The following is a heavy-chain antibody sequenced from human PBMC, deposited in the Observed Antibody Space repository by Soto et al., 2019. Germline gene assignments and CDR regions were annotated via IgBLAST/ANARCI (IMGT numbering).Heavy chain of an antibody. CDR3: ARPHGGSSGWDNWFDP. Sequence: SETLSLTCTVSGGSISSYYWSWIRQPPGKGLEWVGYIYYSGSTNYNPSLKSRVTISVDTSKNQFSLKLSSVTAADTAVYYCARPHGGSSGWDNWFDPWGQGTLVTVSS. J-gene: IGHJ5*02. CDR2: IYYSGST. D-gene: IGHD6-25*01. V-gene: IGHV4-59*01. CDR1: GGSISSYY.